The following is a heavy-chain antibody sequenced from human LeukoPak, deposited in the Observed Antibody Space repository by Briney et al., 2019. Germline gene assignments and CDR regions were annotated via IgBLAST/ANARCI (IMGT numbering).Heavy chain of an antibody. D-gene: IGHD2-15*01. J-gene: IGHJ3*02. Sequence: PGGSLRLSCAASGFSFSDYYMSWIRQAPGKGLEWVSYISTSGRSIYYTDSLKGRFTISRDNAKNSLYLQMNSLRAEDSAMYYCAREVVAGSSFNAFDIWGQGTMVTVSS. CDR2: ISTSGRSI. CDR3: AREVVAGSSFNAFDI. CDR1: GFSFSDYY. V-gene: IGHV3-11*04.